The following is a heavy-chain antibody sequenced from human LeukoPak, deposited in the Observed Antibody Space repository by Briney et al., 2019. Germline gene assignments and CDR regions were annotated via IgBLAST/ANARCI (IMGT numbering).Heavy chain of an antibody. J-gene: IGHJ5*02. CDR2: IIPIFGTA. CDR3: ARDQKRYYDSRGGWFDP. Sequence: GSSVKVSCKASGGTFSSYAISWVRQAPGQGLEWMGGIIPIFGTANYAQKFQGRVTITADESTSTAYMELSSLRSEDTAVYYCARDQKRYYDSRGGWFDPWGQGTLVTVSS. V-gene: IGHV1-69*01. D-gene: IGHD3-22*01. CDR1: GGTFSSYA.